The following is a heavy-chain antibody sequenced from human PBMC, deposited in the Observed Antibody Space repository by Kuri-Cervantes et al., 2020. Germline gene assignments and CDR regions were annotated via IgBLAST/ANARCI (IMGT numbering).Heavy chain of an antibody. J-gene: IGHJ4*02. CDR3: ARNQRTTMIVVVTYDFDY. CDR1: GFTVSSNY. D-gene: IGHD3-22*01. Sequence: GGSLRLSCAASGFTVSSNYMSWVRQAPGKGLEWVSVIYSGGSTYYADSVKGRFTISRDNSKNTLYLQMNSLRAEDTAVYYCARNQRTTMIVVVTYDFDYWGQGTLVTVSS. V-gene: IGHV3-53*01. CDR2: IYSGGST.